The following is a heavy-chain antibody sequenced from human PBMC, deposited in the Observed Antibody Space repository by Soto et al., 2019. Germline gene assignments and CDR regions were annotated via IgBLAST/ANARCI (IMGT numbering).Heavy chain of an antibody. CDR2: IIPIFGTA. CDR1: GGTFSSYA. J-gene: IGHJ6*02. CDR3: ATSLPSWYTRYYYYGMDV. D-gene: IGHD6-13*01. V-gene: IGHV1-69*01. Sequence: QVQLVQSGAEVKKPGSSVKVSCKASGGTFSSYAIGWVRQAPGQGLEWMGGIIPIFGTANYAQKFQGRVTITADESTSTAYMELSSLRSEDTAVYYCATSLPSWYTRYYYYGMDVWGQGTTVTVSS.